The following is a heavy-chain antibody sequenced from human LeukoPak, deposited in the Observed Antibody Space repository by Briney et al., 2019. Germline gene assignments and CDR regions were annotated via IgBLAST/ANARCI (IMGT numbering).Heavy chain of an antibody. Sequence: GASVNVSCKVSGYTLTELSMHWVRQAPGKGLEWMGGFDPEDGETIYAQKFQGRVTMTEDTSTDTAYMELSSLRSEDTAVYYCATGYNAQRITLDYWGQGTLVTVSS. CDR3: ATGYNAQRITLDY. CDR1: GYTLTELS. CDR2: FDPEDGET. D-gene: IGHD5-24*01. V-gene: IGHV1-24*01. J-gene: IGHJ4*02.